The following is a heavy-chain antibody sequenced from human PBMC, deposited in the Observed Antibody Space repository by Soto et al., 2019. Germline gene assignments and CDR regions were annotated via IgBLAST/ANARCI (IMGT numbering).Heavy chain of an antibody. CDR1: GYTFTSYV. Sequence: ASVKVSCKASGYTFTSYVISWVRQASGQGLEWMGWISAYNGNTNYAQKLQGRVTMTTDTSTSTAYMELSRLRSDDTAVYYCARDQGIAAAGTRYYYGMDFWGQGTTVTVSS. CDR3: ARDQGIAAAGTRYYYGMDF. CDR2: ISAYNGNT. V-gene: IGHV1-18*01. D-gene: IGHD6-13*01. J-gene: IGHJ6*02.